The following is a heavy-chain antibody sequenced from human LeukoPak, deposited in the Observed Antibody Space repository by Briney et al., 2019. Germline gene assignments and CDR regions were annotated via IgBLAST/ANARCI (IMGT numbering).Heavy chain of an antibody. CDR2: ISSSGSTI. J-gene: IGHJ4*02. V-gene: IGHV3-11*04. CDR3: AKIAEGLRYFDWLLSHFDY. D-gene: IGHD3-9*01. CDR1: GFTFSDYY. Sequence: GGSLRLSCAASGFTFSDYYMSWIRQAPGKGLEWVSYISSSGSTIYYADSVKGRFTISRDNAKNSLYLQMNSLRAEDTAVYYCAKIAEGLRYFDWLLSHFDYWGQGTLVTVSS.